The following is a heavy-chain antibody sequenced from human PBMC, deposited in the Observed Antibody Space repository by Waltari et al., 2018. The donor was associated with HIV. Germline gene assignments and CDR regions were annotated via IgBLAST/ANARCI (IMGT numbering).Heavy chain of an antibody. D-gene: IGHD6-6*01. J-gene: IGHJ6*02. Sequence: EVQLVESGGGLVQPGGSLRLSCSASGFNFRNYDMNWVRQAPGKRLEWRSYISRGRAAIYQADSVKGRFTISRDNAKNSLYLQMDSLRGEDTAVYYCARDSNTTARRSGMDLWGQGTTVTVSS. V-gene: IGHV3-48*03. CDR1: GFNFRNYD. CDR3: ARDSNTTARRSGMDL. CDR2: ISRGRAAI.